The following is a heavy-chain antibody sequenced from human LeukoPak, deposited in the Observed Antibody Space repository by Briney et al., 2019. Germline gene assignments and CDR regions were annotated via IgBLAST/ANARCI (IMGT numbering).Heavy chain of an antibody. CDR1: GGTFSSYA. CDR2: IIPIFGTA. D-gene: IGHD2-21*02. Sequence: ASVKVSCKASGGTFSSYAISWVRQAPGQGLEWMGGIIPIFGTANYAQKFQGRVTITADKSTSTAYMELSILRSEDTAVYYCARKPRSYCGGDCKDAFDIWGQGTMVTVSS. CDR3: ARKPRSYCGGDCKDAFDI. J-gene: IGHJ3*02. V-gene: IGHV1-69*06.